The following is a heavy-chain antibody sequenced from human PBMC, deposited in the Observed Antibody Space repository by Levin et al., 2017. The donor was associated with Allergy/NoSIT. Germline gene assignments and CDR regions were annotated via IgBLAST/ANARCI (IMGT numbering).Heavy chain of an antibody. J-gene: IGHJ4*02. CDR1: GFTFSSYG. D-gene: IGHD4/OR15-4a*01. V-gene: IGHV3-30*03. CDR2: ISYDGSNK. CDR3: ARSRTSMVATFDY. Sequence: GESLKISCAASGFTFSSYGMHWVRQAPGKGLEWVAVISYDGSNKYYADSVKGRFTISRDNSKNTLYLQMNSLRAEDTAVYYCARSRTSMVATFDYWGQGTLVTVSS.